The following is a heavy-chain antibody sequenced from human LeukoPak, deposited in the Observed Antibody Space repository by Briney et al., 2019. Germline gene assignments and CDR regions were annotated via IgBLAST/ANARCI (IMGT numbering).Heavy chain of an antibody. D-gene: IGHD4-17*01. V-gene: IGHV3-23*01. CDR3: ARGYGDYDY. J-gene: IGHJ4*02. Sequence: PGGSLRLSCAASGFTFSSYAMSWVRQAPGKGLEWVSAISGSGGSTYYADSVKGRFTISRDNAKSSLYLQMNSLRAEDTAVYYCARGYGDYDYWGQGTLVTVSS. CDR2: ISGSGGST. CDR1: GFTFSSYA.